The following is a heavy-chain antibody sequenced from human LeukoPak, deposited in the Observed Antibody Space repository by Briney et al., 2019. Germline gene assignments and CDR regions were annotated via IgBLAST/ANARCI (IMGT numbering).Heavy chain of an antibody. CDR2: ISYDGSDK. CDR1: GLTFSTYD. CDR3: ARDFGEAAFDI. J-gene: IGHJ3*02. V-gene: IGHV3-30*03. Sequence: GRSLRLSCAASGLTFSTYDMHWVRQAPGKGLEWVAIISYDGSDKYYADSVKGRFTISRDNSKNTLYLQMNSLRAEDTAVYYCARDFGEAAFDIWGQGTMVTVSS. D-gene: IGHD3-10*01.